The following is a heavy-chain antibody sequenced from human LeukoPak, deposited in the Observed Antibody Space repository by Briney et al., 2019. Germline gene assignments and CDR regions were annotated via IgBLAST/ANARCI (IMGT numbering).Heavy chain of an antibody. CDR3: AKDDSSSSPGAYYFDY. CDR2: ISYDGSNK. D-gene: IGHD6-6*01. J-gene: IGHJ4*02. CDR1: GFTFSSYG. V-gene: IGHV3-30*18. Sequence: SGGSLRLSCAASGFTFSSYGMHWVRQAPGKGLEWVAVISYDGSNKYYADSVKGRFTISRDNSKNTLYLQMNSLRAGDTAVYYCAKDDSSSSPGAYYFDYWGQGTLVTVSS.